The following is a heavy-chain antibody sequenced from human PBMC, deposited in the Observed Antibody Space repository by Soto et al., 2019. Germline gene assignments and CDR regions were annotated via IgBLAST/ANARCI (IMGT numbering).Heavy chain of an antibody. CDR2: ISGSGGST. CDR3: AKDRLIVVVPAAIIVS. D-gene: IGHD2-2*01. V-gene: IGHV3-23*01. J-gene: IGHJ5*02. CDR1: GFAFSSYA. Sequence: PGGSLRLSCEVSGFAFSSYAMSWVRQAPGKGLEWVSAISGSGGSTYYADSVKGRFTISRDNSKNTLYLQMNSLRAEDTAVYYCAKDRLIVVVPAAIIVSWGQGTLVTVSS.